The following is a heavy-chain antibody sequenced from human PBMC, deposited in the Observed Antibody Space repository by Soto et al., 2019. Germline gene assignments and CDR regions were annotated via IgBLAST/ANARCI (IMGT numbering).Heavy chain of an antibody. CDR3: ATQRTSVVTQAYFDV. CDR1: GDSLSSRSYH. Sequence: SETLSLTCTVTGDSLSSRSYHWGWIRQPPGKGLEWIGSIYYSGSTYDNPSLRGRVSMSLDTSKDQFSLKLKSVTAAYTALYICATQRTSVVTQAYFDVWGSGSLVTVSS. CDR2: IYYSGST. D-gene: IGHD2-21*02. V-gene: IGHV4-39*01. J-gene: IGHJ4*02.